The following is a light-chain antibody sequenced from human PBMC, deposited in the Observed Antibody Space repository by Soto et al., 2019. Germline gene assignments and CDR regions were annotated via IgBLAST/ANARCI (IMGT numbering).Light chain of an antibody. Sequence: DIQRTQSPSTLSGSVGDRVTITCRASQTISSWLAWYPQKPGKAPKLLIYKASTLKSGVPSRFSGSGSGTEFTLTISRLQPDDFATYYCQHYNSYSEAFGQGTKVDIK. V-gene: IGKV1-5*03. J-gene: IGKJ1*01. CDR3: QHYNSYSEA. CDR1: QTISSW. CDR2: KAS.